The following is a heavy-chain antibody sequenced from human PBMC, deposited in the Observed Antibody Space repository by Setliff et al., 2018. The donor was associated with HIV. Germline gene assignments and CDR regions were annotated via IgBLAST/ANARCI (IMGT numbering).Heavy chain of an antibody. Sequence: ASVKVSCKASGSTFSVYGTNWVRQAPGQGLKWMGRIVPIFGSPKYAQDFQGRVTITADESTSTAYMELTSLTFEDTAVYFCARAIQLETFDFWGQGTLVTVSS. D-gene: IGHD1-1*01. V-gene: IGHV1-69*13. J-gene: IGHJ4*02. CDR2: IVPIFGSP. CDR1: GSTFSVYG. CDR3: ARAIQLETFDF.